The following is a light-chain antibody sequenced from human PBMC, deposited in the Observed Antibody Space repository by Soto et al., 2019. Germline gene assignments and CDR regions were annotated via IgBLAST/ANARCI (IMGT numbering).Light chain of an antibody. CDR1: QSVSGSY. J-gene: IGKJ5*01. CDR3: QHFGSSPPVT. V-gene: IGKV3-20*01. CDR2: GAS. Sequence: EIVLTQSPGTLSLSPGESATLSCRASQSVSGSYLAWYQQRPGRAPRLLVYGASRRATGIPDRFRGSGSGTEFTLTISGLEPEDFAEYFCQHFGSSPPVTFGQGTRLDIK.